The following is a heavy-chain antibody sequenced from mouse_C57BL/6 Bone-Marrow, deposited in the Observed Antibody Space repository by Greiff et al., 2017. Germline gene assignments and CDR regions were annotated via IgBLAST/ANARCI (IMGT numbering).Heavy chain of an antibody. CDR2: IWSGGST. Sequence: QVHVKQSGPGLVQPSQSLSITCTVSGFSLTSYGVHWVRQSPGKGLEWLGVIWSGGSTDYNAAFISRLSISKDNSKSQVFFKMNSLQADDTAIYYCATYDGHTTYAMDYWGQGTSVTVSS. CDR3: ATYDGHTTYAMDY. D-gene: IGHD2-3*01. J-gene: IGHJ4*01. CDR1: GFSLTSYG. V-gene: IGHV2-2*01.